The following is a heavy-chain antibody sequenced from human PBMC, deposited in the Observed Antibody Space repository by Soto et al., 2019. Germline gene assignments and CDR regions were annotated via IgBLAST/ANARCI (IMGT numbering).Heavy chain of an antibody. CDR2: VSHDGRNT. Sequence: GGSLRLSCAASGFTFSSYSMNWVRRAPGKGLEWVAYVSHDGRNTYYADSVKGRFTISRDSSKNTVSLEMTSLRAEDTAVYYCAKGGRQWLVTSDFNYWGQGALVNVS. CDR3: AKGGRQWLVTSDFNY. D-gene: IGHD6-19*01. J-gene: IGHJ4*02. V-gene: IGHV3-30*18. CDR1: GFTFSSYS.